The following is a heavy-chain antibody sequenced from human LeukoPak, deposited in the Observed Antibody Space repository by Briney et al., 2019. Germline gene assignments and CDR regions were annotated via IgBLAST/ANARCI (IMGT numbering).Heavy chain of an antibody. CDR1: GFTFSSYA. CDR3: AREGYCSSTSCLNTWIQLWSYLDY. J-gene: IGHJ4*02. CDR2: ISYDGSNK. Sequence: GGSLRLTCAASGFTFSSYAMHWVRQAPGKGLEWVAVISYDGSNKYYADSVKGRFTISRDNSKNTLYLQMNSLRAEDTAVYYCAREGYCSSTSCLNTWIQLWSYLDYWGQGTLVTVSS. V-gene: IGHV3-30-3*01. D-gene: IGHD2-2*01.